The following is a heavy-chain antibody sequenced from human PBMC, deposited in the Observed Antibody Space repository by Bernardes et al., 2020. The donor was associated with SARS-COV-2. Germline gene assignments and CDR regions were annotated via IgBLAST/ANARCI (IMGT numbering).Heavy chain of an antibody. CDR1: GYSFTDDW. CDR3: ARGGINSEYAFDV. D-gene: IGHD3-10*01. CDR2: IDPGDSYT. Sequence: GESLKISCKGSGYSFTDDWITWVRQMPGKGLEWMGRIDPGDSYTNYSPSFQGHVTISTDKSINTAYLQWSSLKASDTAMYFCARGGINSEYAFDVWGQGTMVIVSS. J-gene: IGHJ3*01. V-gene: IGHV5-10-1*01.